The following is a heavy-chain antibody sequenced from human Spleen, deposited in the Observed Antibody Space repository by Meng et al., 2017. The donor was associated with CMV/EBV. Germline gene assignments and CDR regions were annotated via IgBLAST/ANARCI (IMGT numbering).Heavy chain of an antibody. CDR2: ISSSGSTI. V-gene: IGHV3-48*04. CDR3: ARGGYQLDYSSYGMDV. CDR1: GFTFSSYW. Sequence: GGSLRLSCAASGFTFSSYWMHWVRQAPGKGLEWVSYISSSGSTIYYADSVKGRFTISRDNAKNSLYLQMNSLRAEDTAVYYCARGGYQLDYSSYGMDVWGQGTTVTVSS. J-gene: IGHJ6*02. D-gene: IGHD2-2*01.